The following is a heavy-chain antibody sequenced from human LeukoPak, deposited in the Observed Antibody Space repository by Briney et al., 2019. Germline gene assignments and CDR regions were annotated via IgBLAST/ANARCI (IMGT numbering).Heavy chain of an antibody. CDR2: ISYDGNNK. J-gene: IGHJ4*02. CDR1: GFTFSNSA. V-gene: IGHV3-30*18. CDR3: AKDMYCRGSGSYFNVDY. D-gene: IGHD3-10*01. Sequence: PGRSLRLSCAASGFTFSNSAMNWVRQAPGKGLEWVAVISYDGNNKYYSDSVKGRFTISRDNSKNTLYLQMNSLRAEDTAVYYCAKDMYCRGSGSYFNVDYWGQGTLVTVSS.